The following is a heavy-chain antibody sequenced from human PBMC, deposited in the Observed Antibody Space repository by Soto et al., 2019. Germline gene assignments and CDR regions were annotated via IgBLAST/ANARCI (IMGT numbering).Heavy chain of an antibody. CDR2: IYYRGNT. V-gene: IGHV4-59*08. D-gene: IGHD3-9*01. CDR1: GGSIGTYY. Sequence: QVQLQESGPGLVKPSETLSLTCTVSGGSIGTYYWSWIRQPPGKGLEWIGYIYYRGNTDYNPSLKSRVTLSRDTPKNQFSLKRSSVTAADTAVYYCARHPGYYDILTGYTTYYFDYWGQGILVTVSS. J-gene: IGHJ4*02. CDR3: ARHPGYYDILTGYTTYYFDY.